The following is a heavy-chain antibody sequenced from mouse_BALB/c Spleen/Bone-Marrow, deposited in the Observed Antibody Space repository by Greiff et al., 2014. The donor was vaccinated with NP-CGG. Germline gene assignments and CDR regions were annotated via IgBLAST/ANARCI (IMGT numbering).Heavy chain of an antibody. CDR1: GFTFSSFG. J-gene: IGHJ4*01. Sequence: EVHLVESGGGLVQPGGSRKLSCAASGFTFSSFGMHWVRQAPEKGLEWVAYISSGSSTIYYADTVKGRFTISRDNPKNTLFLQMTSLRSEDTAMYYCARWGYYYAMDYWGQGTSVTVSP. CDR3: ARWGYYYAMDY. CDR2: ISSGSSTI. V-gene: IGHV5-17*02.